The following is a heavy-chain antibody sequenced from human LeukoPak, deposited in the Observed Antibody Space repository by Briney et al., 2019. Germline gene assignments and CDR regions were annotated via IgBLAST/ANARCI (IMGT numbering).Heavy chain of an antibody. Sequence: PGGSLRLSCVVSGFSFSDSYMSWVRQAPERGLECISYISGSGSDINYADSVKGRFTISRDNAKNSVYLQMNSLRVEDTAIYYCARTARLYDYWGQGTQVTVSS. V-gene: IGHV3-11*01. D-gene: IGHD4/OR15-4a*01. CDR3: ARTARLYDY. CDR2: ISGSGSDI. J-gene: IGHJ4*02. CDR1: GFSFSDSY.